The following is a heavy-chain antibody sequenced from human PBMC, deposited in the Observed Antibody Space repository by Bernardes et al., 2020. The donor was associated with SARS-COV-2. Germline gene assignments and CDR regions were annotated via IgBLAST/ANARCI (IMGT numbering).Heavy chain of an antibody. D-gene: IGHD3-22*01. CDR1: GGSISSSSYY. CDR3: ARHASRIIMIVVVIPDAFDI. V-gene: IGHV4-39*01. Sequence: SETLSLTRTVSGGSISSSSYYWGWIRQPPGKGLEWIGSIYYSGSTYYNPSLESRVTISVDTSKNQFSLKLSSVTAADTTVYYCARHASRIIMIVVVIPDAFDIWGQGTMVTVSS. J-gene: IGHJ3*02. CDR2: IYYSGST.